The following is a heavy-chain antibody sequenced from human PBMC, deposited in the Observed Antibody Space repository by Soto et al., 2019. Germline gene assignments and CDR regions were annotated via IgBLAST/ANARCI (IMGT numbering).Heavy chain of an antibody. J-gene: IGHJ5*02. D-gene: IGHD6-6*01. CDR2: INPNSGGT. CDR1: GYTFTGYY. CDR3: ARGVWGVQTPIWFDP. Sequence: ASVKVSCKASGYTFTGYYMHWVRQAPGQGLEWMGWINPNSGGTNYAQKFQGWVTMTRDTSISTAYMELSRLRSDDTAVYYCARGVWGVQTPIWFDPWGQGTLVTVSS. V-gene: IGHV1-2*04.